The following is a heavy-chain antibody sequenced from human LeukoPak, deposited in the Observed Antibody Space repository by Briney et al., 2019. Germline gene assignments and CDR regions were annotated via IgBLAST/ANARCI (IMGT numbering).Heavy chain of an antibody. CDR1: AGSISSHLYF. V-gene: IGHV4-39*02. D-gene: IGHD3-10*01. J-gene: IGHJ6*03. CDR3: ARMVRGVILGPNYYPYHMDV. CDR2: IYYPGST. Sequence: ASHTLSLTCTLSAGSISSHLYFWAWLRQPPWKGLEWIGRIYYPGSTYYNPSLKRRVTISVDTSKDDCSLKLASVTAADTAMYYCARMVRGVILGPNYYPYHMDVWGTGTTVSVSS.